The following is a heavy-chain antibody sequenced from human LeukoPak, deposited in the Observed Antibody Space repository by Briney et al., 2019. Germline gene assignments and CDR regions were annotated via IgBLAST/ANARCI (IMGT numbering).Heavy chain of an antibody. CDR2: INSDGSST. CDR1: GFTFSSYW. J-gene: IGHJ5*01. V-gene: IGHV3-74*01. Sequence: GGSLRLSCAASGFTFSSYWMHWVRQAPGKGLVWVSRINSDGSSTSYADSVKGRFTISRDNAKNTLYLQMNSLRAEDTAVYYCARDQSSGWYPHWFDSWGQGTLVTVSS. CDR3: ARDQSSGWYPHWFDS. D-gene: IGHD6-19*01.